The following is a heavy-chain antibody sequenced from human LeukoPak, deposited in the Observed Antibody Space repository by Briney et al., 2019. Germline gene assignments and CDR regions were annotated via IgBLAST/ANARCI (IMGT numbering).Heavy chain of an antibody. V-gene: IGHV4-59*12. D-gene: IGHD3-10*01. CDR1: DDSISSYY. Sequence: SETLSLTCTVSDDSISSYYWTWIRQPPGKGLEWIGYIHYSGRTYYNPSLKSRVTISVDTSKNQFSLKLSSVTAADTAIYYCARVRGVNPYYLDFWGQGTLVTVSS. J-gene: IGHJ4*02. CDR2: IHYSGRT. CDR3: ARVRGVNPYYLDF.